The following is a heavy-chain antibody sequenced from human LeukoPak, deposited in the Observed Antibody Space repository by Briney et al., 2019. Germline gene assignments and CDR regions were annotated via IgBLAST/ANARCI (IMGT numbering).Heavy chain of an antibody. CDR3: GCADGWGSYHA. J-gene: IGHJ5*02. CDR1: GDSVSSNSAA. Sequence: SHTLSLTCAVSGDSVSSNSAAWGWIRQSPARGLEWRGSTYFRSKWSDDYAVSVQGRITINADTSKNQFSLQLNSVTPEDTAVYYCGCADGWGSYHAWGQGTLVTVSS. V-gene: IGHV6-1*01. CDR2: TYFRSKWSD. D-gene: IGHD3-16*02.